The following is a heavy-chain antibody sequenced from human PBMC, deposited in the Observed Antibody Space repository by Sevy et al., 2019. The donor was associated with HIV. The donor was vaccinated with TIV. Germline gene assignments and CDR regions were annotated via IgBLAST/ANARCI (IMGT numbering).Heavy chain of an antibody. CDR1: GFTFSSYA. J-gene: IGHJ4*02. V-gene: IGHV3-23*01. CDR2: ISGSGGST. Sequence: GGSLRLSCAASGFTFSSYAMSWVRQAPGKGLEWVSAISGSGGSTYYADSVKGRFPISRDNSKNTLYLQMNSLRAEDTAVYYCAKDRGDNYDFWSGLFDYWGQGTLVTVSS. CDR3: AKDRGDNYDFWSGLFDY. D-gene: IGHD3-3*01.